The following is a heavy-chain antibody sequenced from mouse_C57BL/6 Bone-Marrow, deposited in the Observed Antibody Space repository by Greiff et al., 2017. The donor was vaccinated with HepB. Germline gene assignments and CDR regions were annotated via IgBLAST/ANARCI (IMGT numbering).Heavy chain of an antibody. CDR3: ARYRDYDVYYYAMDY. D-gene: IGHD2-4*01. Sequence: QVQLQQSGAELVRPGTSVKLSCKASGYTFTSYWMHWVKQRPGQGLEWIGVIDPSDSYTNYNQKFKGKATLTVDTSSSTAYMQLSSLTSEDSAVYYCARYRDYDVYYYAMDYWGQGTSVTVSS. CDR2: IDPSDSYT. CDR1: GYTFTSYW. V-gene: IGHV1-59*01. J-gene: IGHJ4*01.